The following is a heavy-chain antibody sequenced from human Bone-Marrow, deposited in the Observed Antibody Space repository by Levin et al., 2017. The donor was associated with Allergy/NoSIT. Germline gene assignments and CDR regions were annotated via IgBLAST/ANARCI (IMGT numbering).Heavy chain of an antibody. CDR3: ATGRSSRP. CDR1: GFSVSNNY. Sequence: ASVKVSCAASGFSVSNNYLSWVRQAPGKGLEFVSVIYSGGSTNYADFVKGRFTISRDNSKNTVYLQMNSLRAEDTAVYYCATGRSSRPWGQGTMVTVSS. D-gene: IGHD6-13*01. V-gene: IGHV3-53*01. J-gene: IGHJ3*01. CDR2: IYSGGST.